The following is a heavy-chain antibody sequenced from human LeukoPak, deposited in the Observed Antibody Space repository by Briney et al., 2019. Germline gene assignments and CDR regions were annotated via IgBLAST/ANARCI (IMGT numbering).Heavy chain of an antibody. D-gene: IGHD4-17*01. CDR2: IYTSGST. Sequence: KPSETLSLXCTVSGGSISSYYWSWIRQPAGKGLEWIGRIYTSGSTKCNPSLESRVTMSVDTSKNQVSLRLSSVTAADTAVYYCASGDANTAAAFDIWGQGTMVTVSS. CDR3: ASGDANTAAAFDI. J-gene: IGHJ3*02. CDR1: GGSISSYY. V-gene: IGHV4-4*07.